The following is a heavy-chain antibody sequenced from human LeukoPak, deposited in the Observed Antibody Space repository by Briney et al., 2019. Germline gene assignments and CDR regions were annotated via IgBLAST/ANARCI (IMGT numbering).Heavy chain of an antibody. Sequence: AGGSLRLSCAASGFTFSSYAMSWVRQAPEKGLEWVSVIFGNGVKTYYADSLRGRFTISRDNSKSTLYLQMNSLRADDTAVYYCARVGDWSNYFGMDAWGQGTTVSVSS. J-gene: IGHJ6*02. D-gene: IGHD3-16*01. CDR2: IFGNGVKT. CDR1: GFTFSSYA. V-gene: IGHV3-23*01. CDR3: ARVGDWSNYFGMDA.